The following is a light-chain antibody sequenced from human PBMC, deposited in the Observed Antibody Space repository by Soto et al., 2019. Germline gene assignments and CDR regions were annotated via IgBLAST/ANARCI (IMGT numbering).Light chain of an antibody. Sequence: PGERATLSCRASERLSSVYLAWYQQRPGQPPRLLIYGASNRATGIPDRFSGSGSGTDFTLTISRLEPEDFAVYYCQQYGSSPRTFGQGTKVDNK. CDR3: QQYGSSPRT. CDR1: ERLSSVY. J-gene: IGKJ1*01. CDR2: GAS. V-gene: IGKV3-20*01.